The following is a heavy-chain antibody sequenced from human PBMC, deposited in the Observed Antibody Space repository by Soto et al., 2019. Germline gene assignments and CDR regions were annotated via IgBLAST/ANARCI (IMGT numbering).Heavy chain of an antibody. CDR1: GVTFSSYA. CDR2: IIPIFGTA. CDR3: ARDPDSSGWPLGGQYNWFDP. D-gene: IGHD6-19*01. V-gene: IGHV1-69*13. Sequence: SVKVSCKASGVTFSSYAISWVRQAPGQGLEWMGGIIPIFGTANYAQKFQGRVTVTADESTSTAYMKLSSLRSEDTAVYYCARDPDSSGWPLGGQYNWFDPWGQGTLVNVSS. J-gene: IGHJ5*02.